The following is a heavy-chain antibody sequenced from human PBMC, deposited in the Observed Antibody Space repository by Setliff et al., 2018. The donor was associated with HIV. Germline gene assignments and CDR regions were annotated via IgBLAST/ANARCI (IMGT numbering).Heavy chain of an antibody. J-gene: IGHJ5*02. Sequence: GGSLRLSCAASGFTFSGHWMTWVRQAPGKGLESVANINQLGSERYYADSVKGRFTISRDNAKNSLYLQMNSLRAEDTAVYYCAKRTFGSGRLDPWGQGTLVTVS. D-gene: IGHD3-16*01. V-gene: IGHV3-7*03. CDR1: GFTFSGHW. CDR2: INQLGSER. CDR3: AKRTFGSGRLDP.